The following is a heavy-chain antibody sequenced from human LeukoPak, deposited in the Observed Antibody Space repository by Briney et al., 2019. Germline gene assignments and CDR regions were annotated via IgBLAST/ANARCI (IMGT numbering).Heavy chain of an antibody. CDR2: INPNSGGT. V-gene: IGHV1-2*02. CDR1: GYTFTGYY. J-gene: IGHJ4*02. D-gene: IGHD3-3*01. CDR3: ASSITIFGVVPALFDY. Sequence: ASVKASCKASGYTFTGYYMHWVRQAPGQGLEWMGWINPNSGGTNYAQKFQGRVTMTRDTSISTAYMELSRLRSDDTAVYYCASSITIFGVVPALFDYWGQGTLVTVSS.